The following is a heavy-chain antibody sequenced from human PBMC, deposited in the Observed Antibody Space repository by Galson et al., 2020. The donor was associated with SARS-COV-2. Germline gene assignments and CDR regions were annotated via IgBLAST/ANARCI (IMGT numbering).Heavy chain of an antibody. D-gene: IGHD6-19*01. V-gene: IGHV3-53*01. Sequence: GGSLRLSCAASGFTVGANYMNWVRQAPGKGLESVSIIYTAGTTYYADPVKGRFTISRDTSTNTLFLQMNSLRVDDTAVYYCARLGGTPRYSSGWYLAHWGQGTLVTVSS. J-gene: IGHJ4*02. CDR3: ARLGGTPRYSSGWYLAH. CDR1: GFTVGANY. CDR2: IYTAGTT.